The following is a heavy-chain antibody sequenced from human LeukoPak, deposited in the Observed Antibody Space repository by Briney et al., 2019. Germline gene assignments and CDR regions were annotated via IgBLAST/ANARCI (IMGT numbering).Heavy chain of an antibody. J-gene: IGHJ4*02. CDR1: GFTFNRNA. CDR2: IGGSGDKT. V-gene: IGHV3-23*01. Sequence: GGSLRLSCAASGFTFNRNAISWVRQAPGKGLERVSTIGGSGDKTFYADSVKGRFTISRDNSQNMVHLQMNSLTGEDTALYYCVRRGDASSGWGDHDFWGQGALVTVSS. CDR3: VRRGDASSGWGDHDF. D-gene: IGHD6-19*01.